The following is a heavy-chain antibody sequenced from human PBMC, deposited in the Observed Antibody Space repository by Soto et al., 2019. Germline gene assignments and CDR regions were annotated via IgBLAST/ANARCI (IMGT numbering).Heavy chain of an antibody. V-gene: IGHV4-4*07. J-gene: IGHJ4*02. CDR1: GGSISSYY. Sequence: KASETLSLTCTVSGGSISSYYWSWIRQPAGKGLEWIGRIYTSGSTNYNPSLKSRVAMSVDTSKNHFSLNLSSVTAADMAVYYCAREGSYSAYNFAHGIQLWSFDFWGQGALVTVSS. CDR2: IYTSGST. D-gene: IGHD5-12*01. CDR3: AREGSYSAYNFAHGIQLWSFDF.